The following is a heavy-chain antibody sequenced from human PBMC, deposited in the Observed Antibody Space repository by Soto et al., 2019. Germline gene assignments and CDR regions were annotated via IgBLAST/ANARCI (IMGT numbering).Heavy chain of an antibody. J-gene: IGHJ5*02. CDR1: GGSISSYY. CDR2: IYYSGST. V-gene: IGHV4-59*01. Sequence: SETLSLTCTFSGGSISSYYWSWIRQPPGKGLEWIGYIYYSGSTNYNPSLKSRVTISVDTSKNQFSLKLSSVTAADTAVYYCARGQSGITGTTDWFDPWGQGTMVTVSS. CDR3: ARGQSGITGTTDWFDP. D-gene: IGHD1-7*01.